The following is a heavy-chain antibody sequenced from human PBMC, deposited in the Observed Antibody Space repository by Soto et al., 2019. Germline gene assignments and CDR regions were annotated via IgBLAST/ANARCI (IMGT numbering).Heavy chain of an antibody. V-gene: IGHV3-23*01. CDR3: AKWGGYYPYYHEMDV. Sequence: EVQLLESGGALVQPGGSLRLSCAASGFSFGGYAMSWVRQAPGKGLGWVSGISGGGTSTYYADSVKGRFTISRDSSMVYLQMNSLRAEDTAVYYCAKWGGYYPYYHEMDVW. CDR1: GFSFGGYA. CDR2: ISGGGTST. D-gene: IGHD1-26*01. J-gene: IGHJ6*01.